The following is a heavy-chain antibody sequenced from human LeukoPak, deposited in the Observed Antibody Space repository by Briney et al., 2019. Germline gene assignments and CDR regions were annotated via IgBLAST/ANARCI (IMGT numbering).Heavy chain of an antibody. Sequence: GASVKVSCKASGYTLTSYAMNWVRQAPGQGLEWMGWINTNTGNPTYAQGFTGRFVFSLDTSVSTAYLQISSLKAEDTAVYYCARGSRVNYYYMDVWGKGTTVTVSS. J-gene: IGHJ6*03. CDR1: GYTLTSYA. D-gene: IGHD4-23*01. CDR3: ARGSRVNYYYMDV. V-gene: IGHV7-4-1*02. CDR2: INTNTGNP.